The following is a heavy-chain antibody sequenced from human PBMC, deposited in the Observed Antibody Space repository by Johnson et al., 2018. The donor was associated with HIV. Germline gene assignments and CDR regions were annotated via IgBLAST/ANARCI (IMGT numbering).Heavy chain of an antibody. CDR2: IKQDGSDK. V-gene: IGHV3-7*01. Sequence: VQLVESGGGLVQPGGSLRLSCAASGFIFNNYWMSWVRQAPGKGLEWVANIKQDGSDKYYVDSVKGRFTISRDNANNSLYLQMNSLRPEDTAVYYCATCRVPAAMFDALDIWGQGTMVTVSS. CDR3: ATCRVPAAMFDALDI. J-gene: IGHJ3*02. D-gene: IGHD2-2*01. CDR1: GFIFNNYW.